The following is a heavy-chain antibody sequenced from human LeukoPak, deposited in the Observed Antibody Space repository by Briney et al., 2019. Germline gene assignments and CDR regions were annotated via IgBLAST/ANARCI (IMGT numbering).Heavy chain of an antibody. Sequence: PGGSLRLSCAASGFTFINAWMAWVRQAPGKGLEWVGRIKAKAHGGTIEYAAPVKGRFTISRDDSKNTLYLQMNSLKIEDTAVYFCNGWLLGEVLDVWGKGTTVSISS. D-gene: IGHD3-16*01. CDR3: NGWLLGEVLDV. J-gene: IGHJ6*04. CDR1: GFTFINAW. V-gene: IGHV3-15*01. CDR2: IKAKAHGGTI.